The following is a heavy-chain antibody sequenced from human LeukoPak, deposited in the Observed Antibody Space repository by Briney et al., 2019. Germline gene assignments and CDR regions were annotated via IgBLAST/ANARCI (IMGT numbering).Heavy chain of an antibody. Sequence: GGSLRLSCAASGFTFDDYAMHWVRHVPGKGLEWGSGISWNSGTICYADSVKGRFTISRDNAKNSLYLQMNRLRAEDTASDYCAKGYYYGSGSYRAYTDVWGKGTPVTASS. J-gene: IGHJ6*03. D-gene: IGHD3-10*01. CDR3: AKGYYYGSGSYRAYTDV. CDR1: GFTFDDYA. V-gene: IGHV3-9*01. CDR2: ISWNSGTI.